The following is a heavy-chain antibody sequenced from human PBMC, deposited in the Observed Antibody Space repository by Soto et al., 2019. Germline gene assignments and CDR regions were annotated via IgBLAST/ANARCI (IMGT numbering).Heavy chain of an antibody. D-gene: IGHD3-22*01. Sequence: QITLKESGPTLVKPTQTLTLTCTFSGFSLSTSGVGVGWIRQPPGKALEWLALIYWDDDKRYSPFLKSRLTTTKQPSKNQVVLKSTNMDPVDTPTYYCAHRPRGTYDSGGNYFDSWGQGTLFTVSS. V-gene: IGHV2-5*02. CDR1: GFSLSTSGVG. J-gene: IGHJ4*02. CDR3: AHRPRGTYDSGGNYFDS. CDR2: IYWDDDK.